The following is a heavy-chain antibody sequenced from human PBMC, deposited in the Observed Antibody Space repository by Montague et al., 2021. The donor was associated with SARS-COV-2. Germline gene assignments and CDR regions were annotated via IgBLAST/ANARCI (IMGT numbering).Heavy chain of an antibody. CDR1: GGSISSYY. J-gene: IGHJ5*02. CDR3: ARESSYSRCSSTSCYTSVWFDP. Sequence: SETLSLTCTISGGSISSYYWSWIRQPPGKGLEWIGYIYYSGSTNHNPSLKSRITISVDTSKNQFSLKLSSVTAADTAVYYCARESSYSRCSSTSCYTSVWFDPWGQGTLVTVSS. D-gene: IGHD2-2*02. V-gene: IGHV4-59*01. CDR2: IYYSGST.